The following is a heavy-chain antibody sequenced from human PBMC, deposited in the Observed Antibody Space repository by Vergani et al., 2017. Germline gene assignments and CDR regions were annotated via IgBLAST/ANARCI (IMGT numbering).Heavy chain of an antibody. CDR3: AKDHMVRGVPLYFDY. CDR2: ISGSGGST. CDR1: GFTFSSYA. Sequence: EVQLLESGGGLVQPGGSLRLSCAASGFTFSSYAMSWFRQAPGKGLEWVSAISGSGGSTYYADSVKGRFTISRDNSKNTLYLQMNSLRAEDTAVYYCAKDHMVRGVPLYFDYWGQGTLVTVSS. V-gene: IGHV3-23*01. D-gene: IGHD3-10*01. J-gene: IGHJ4*02.